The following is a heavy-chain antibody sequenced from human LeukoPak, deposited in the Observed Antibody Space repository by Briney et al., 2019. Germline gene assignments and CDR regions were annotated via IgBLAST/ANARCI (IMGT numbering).Heavy chain of an antibody. CDR2: ITADSGTT. J-gene: IGHJ4*02. Sequence: GGSLRLSCAVSGSTLSTKSMNWVRQAPGKGLEWVSYITADSGTTYYADSVKGRFTISRDNAKNSLYLQMNSLRDEDTAVYYCASRDYFDYWGQGTLVTVSS. CDR1: GSTLSTKS. V-gene: IGHV3-48*02. CDR3: ASRDYFDY.